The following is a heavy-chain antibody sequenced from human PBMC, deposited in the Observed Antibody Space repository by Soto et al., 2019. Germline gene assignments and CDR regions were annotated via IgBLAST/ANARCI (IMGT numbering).Heavy chain of an antibody. CDR2: INHSGST. Sequence: QVQLQQWGAGLLKPSETLSLTCAVFGGSFSDSFWTWIRQPPGKGLEWIGEINHSGSTTYNPSLKSRVTMSVDTSMNQFSLKLRSVTAADTAVYYCARDTTVIDYWGQGTLVTVSS. D-gene: IGHD4-17*01. J-gene: IGHJ4*02. V-gene: IGHV4-34*01. CDR3: ARDTTVIDY. CDR1: GGSFSDSF.